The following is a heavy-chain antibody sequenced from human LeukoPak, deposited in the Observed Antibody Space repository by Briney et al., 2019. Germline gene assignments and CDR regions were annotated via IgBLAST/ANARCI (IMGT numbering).Heavy chain of an antibody. CDR3: AREGGGYNNQYYFDY. V-gene: IGHV1-69*01. CDR1: GGTFSSYA. J-gene: IGHJ4*02. Sequence: GSSVKVSCKASGGTFSSYAISWVRQAPGQGLEWMGGIIPIFGTANYAQKFQGRVTITADESTSTAYMELSSLRSEDTAVYYCAREGGGYNNQYYFDYWGQGTLVTVSS. D-gene: IGHD5-24*01. CDR2: IIPIFGTA.